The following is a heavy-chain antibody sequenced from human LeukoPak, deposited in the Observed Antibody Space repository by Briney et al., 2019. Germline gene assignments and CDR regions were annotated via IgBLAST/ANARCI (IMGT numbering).Heavy chain of an antibody. D-gene: IGHD3-16*01. CDR3: ARALWRKGVMDY. V-gene: IGHV3-21*01. J-gene: IGHJ4*02. CDR2: ISSSSSYI. Sequence: NPGGSLRLSCAASGFTFSSYSMNWVRQAPGKGLEWVSSISSSSSYIYYADSVKGRFTISRDNAKNSLYLQMNSLRAEDTAVYYCARALWRKGVMDYWGQGTLVTVSS. CDR1: GFTFSSYS.